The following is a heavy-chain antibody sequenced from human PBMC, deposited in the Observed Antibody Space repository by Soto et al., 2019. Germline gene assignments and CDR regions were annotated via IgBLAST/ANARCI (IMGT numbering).Heavy chain of an antibody. CDR1: GFTFSTFT. V-gene: IGHV3-21*01. CDR2: ISSNSIYI. D-gene: IGHD2-8*02. CDR3: ARVQDVGSGYYYGVDV. J-gene: IGHJ6*02. Sequence: VQLVESGGGLVKPGGSLRLSCAASGFTFSTFTITWVRQAPGKGLEWVSSISSNSIYIYYADSLKGRFTISRDNAKNSVYLRMNSLRAEDTAVYYCARVQDVGSGYYYGVDVWGPGTTVTVSS.